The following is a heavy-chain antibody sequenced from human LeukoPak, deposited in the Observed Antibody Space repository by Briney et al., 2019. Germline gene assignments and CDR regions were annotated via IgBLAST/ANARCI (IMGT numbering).Heavy chain of an antibody. Sequence: GASVKVSCKASGGTFSSYAISWVRQAPGQGLEWMGRIIPIFGIANYAQKFQGRDTITADKSTSTAYMELSSLRSEDTAVYYCAGSEDATWFDPWGQGTLVTVSS. CDR3: AGSEDATWFDP. D-gene: IGHD3-10*01. CDR1: GGTFSSYA. CDR2: IIPIFGIA. J-gene: IGHJ5*02. V-gene: IGHV1-69*04.